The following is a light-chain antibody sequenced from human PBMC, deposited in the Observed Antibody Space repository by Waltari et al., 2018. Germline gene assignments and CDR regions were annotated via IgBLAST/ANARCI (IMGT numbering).Light chain of an antibody. CDR1: SGHSSNV. CDR3: QTGGHGTWV. V-gene: IGLV4-69*01. J-gene: IGLJ3*02. Sequence: QLVLTQSPSASASLGASVKLTCTLSSGHSSNVIAWLQQQPEKGPRYLMKVNSDGSHSTGDEIPGRFSVSSSGAERYLTISSVQPEDEADYYCQTGGHGTWVFGGGTKLTVL. CDR2: VNSDGSH.